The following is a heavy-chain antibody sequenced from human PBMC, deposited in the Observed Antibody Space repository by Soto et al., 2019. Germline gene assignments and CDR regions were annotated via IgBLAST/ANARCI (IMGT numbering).Heavy chain of an antibody. J-gene: IGHJ6*02. V-gene: IGHV4-34*01. D-gene: IGHD2-15*01. CDR1: GGSFSGYY. CDR3: ARGPIVVVVAATYYYYYGMDV. Sequence: SETLSLTCAVYGGSFSGYYWSWIRQPPGKGLEWIGEINHSGSTNYNPSLKSRVTISVDTPKNQFSLKLSSVTAADTAVYYCARGPIVVVVAATYYYYYGMDVWGQGTTVTVSS. CDR2: INHSGST.